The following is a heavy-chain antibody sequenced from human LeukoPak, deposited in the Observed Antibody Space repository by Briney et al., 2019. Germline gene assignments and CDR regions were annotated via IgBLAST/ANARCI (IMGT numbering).Heavy chain of an antibody. J-gene: IGHJ4*02. Sequence: GGSLRLSRAASGFTFSSYAMHWVRQAPGKGLEWVAVISYDGSNKYYADSVKGRFTISRDNSKNTLYLQMNSLRAEDTAVYYCARAKNYYDSSGYSIPFVDYWGQGTLVTVSS. D-gene: IGHD3-22*01. CDR1: GFTFSSYA. V-gene: IGHV3-30-3*01. CDR2: ISYDGSNK. CDR3: ARAKNYYDSSGYSIPFVDY.